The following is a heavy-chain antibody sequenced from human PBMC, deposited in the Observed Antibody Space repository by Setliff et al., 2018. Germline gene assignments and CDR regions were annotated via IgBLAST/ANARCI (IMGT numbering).Heavy chain of an antibody. D-gene: IGHD3-22*01. CDR2: INPSGGST. CDR1: GYTFTSYY. CDR3: ARDPNYYDSSGQLLGDAFDI. J-gene: IGHJ3*02. Sequence: ASVKVSCKASGYTFTSYYMHWVRQAPGQGLEWMGIINPSGGSTSYAQKFQGRVTMTRDTSTSTVYMELSSLRSEDTAVYYCARDPNYYDSSGQLLGDAFDIWGQETMVTVSS. V-gene: IGHV1-46*01.